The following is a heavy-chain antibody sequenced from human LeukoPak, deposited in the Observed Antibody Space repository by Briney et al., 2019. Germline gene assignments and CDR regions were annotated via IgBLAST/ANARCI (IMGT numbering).Heavy chain of an antibody. CDR2: IYTSGST. CDR3: AMGDYDSSGYREDWFDP. V-gene: IGHV4-4*07. D-gene: IGHD3-22*01. CDR1: GGSISSYY. Sequence: SETLSLTCTVSGGSISSYYWSWIRQPAGKGLEWIGRIYTSGSTNYNPSLKSRVTMSVDTSKNQFSLKLSSVTAADTAVYYCAMGDYDSSGYREDWFDPWGQGTPVTVSS. J-gene: IGHJ5*02.